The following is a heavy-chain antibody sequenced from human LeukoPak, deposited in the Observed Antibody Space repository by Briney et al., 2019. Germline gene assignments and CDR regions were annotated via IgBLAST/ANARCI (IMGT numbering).Heavy chain of an antibody. CDR3: TRVMGFGELLSTFDY. Sequence: GGSLRLSCTASGFTFGDYAMSWFRQAPGKGLEWVGFIRSKAYGGTTEYAASVKGRFTISRDDSKSIAYLQMNSLKTEDTAVYYCTRVMGFGELLSTFDYWGQGTLVTVSS. V-gene: IGHV3-49*03. D-gene: IGHD3-10*01. CDR2: IRSKAYGGTT. CDR1: GFTFGDYA. J-gene: IGHJ4*02.